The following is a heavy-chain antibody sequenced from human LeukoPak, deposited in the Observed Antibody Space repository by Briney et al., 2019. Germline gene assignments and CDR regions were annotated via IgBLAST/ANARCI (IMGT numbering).Heavy chain of an antibody. CDR3: AKDLGIGGSGF. CDR2: IQYDGTNT. D-gene: IGHD3-22*01. CDR1: GFTFTDYG. Sequence: GGSLRLSCAASGFTFTDYGMHWVRQPPGKGLEWVAFIQYDGTNTFYADSVRGRFTTSRDNSKNTLYLQMNSLRAEDTALYYCAKDLGIGGSGFWGQGTLVTVSS. J-gene: IGHJ4*02. V-gene: IGHV3-30*02.